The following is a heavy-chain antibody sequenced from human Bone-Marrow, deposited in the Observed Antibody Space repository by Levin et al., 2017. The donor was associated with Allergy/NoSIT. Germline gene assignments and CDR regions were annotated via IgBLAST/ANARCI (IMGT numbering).Heavy chain of an antibody. V-gene: IGHV3-30*18. CDR3: AKYILGYCSSTSCHDY. D-gene: IGHD2-2*01. CDR2: ISYDGSNK. J-gene: IGHJ4*02. Sequence: GGSLRLSCAASGFTFSSYGMHWVRQAPGKGLEWVAVISYDGSNKYYADSVKGRFTISRDNSKNTLYLQMNSLRAEDTAVYYCAKYILGYCSSTSCHDYWGQGTLVTVSS. CDR1: GFTFSSYG.